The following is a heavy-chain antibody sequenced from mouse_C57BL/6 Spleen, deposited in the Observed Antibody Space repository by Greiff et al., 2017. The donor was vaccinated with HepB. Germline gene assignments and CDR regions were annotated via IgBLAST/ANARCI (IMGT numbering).Heavy chain of an antibody. CDR1: GYSFTGYF. CDR3: ARVYGSSLYYFDY. Sequence: EVQLKESGPELVKPGDSVKISCKASGYSFTGYFMNWVMQSHGKSLEWIGRINPYNGDTFYNQKFKGKATLTVDKSSSTAHMELRSLTSEDSAVYYCARVYGSSLYYFDYWGKGTTLTVSS. CDR2: INPYNGDT. V-gene: IGHV1-20*01. D-gene: IGHD1-1*01. J-gene: IGHJ2*01.